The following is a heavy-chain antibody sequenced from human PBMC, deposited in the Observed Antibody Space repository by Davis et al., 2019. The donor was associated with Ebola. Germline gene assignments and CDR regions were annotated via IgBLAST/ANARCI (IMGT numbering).Heavy chain of an antibody. CDR3: ARDRGIRSGGWFDP. CDR2: IYYSGST. J-gene: IGHJ5*02. D-gene: IGHD3-16*01. CDR1: GGSISSGVYY. V-gene: IGHV4-31*03. Sequence: MPSETLSLTCTVSGGSISSGVYYWSWIRQHPGQGLEWIGYIYYSGSTYYNPSLMSRVTISVDTSKNQFSLKLSSVTAADTAVYYCARDRGIRSGGWFDPWGQGTLVTVSS.